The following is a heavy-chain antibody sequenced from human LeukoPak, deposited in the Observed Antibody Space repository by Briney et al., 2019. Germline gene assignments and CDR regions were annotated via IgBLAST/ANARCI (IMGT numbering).Heavy chain of an antibody. CDR3: ARHDTAMVGYWFDP. CDR1: GDSISGSSFY. CDR2: IYYSGST. V-gene: IGHV4-61*05. J-gene: IGHJ5*02. D-gene: IGHD5-18*01. Sequence: SETLSLTCTVSGDSISGSSFYWGWIRQPPGKGLEWIGYIYYSGSTNYNPSLKSRVTISVDTSKNQFSLKLSSVTAADTAVYYCARHDTAMVGYWFDPWGQGTLVTVSS.